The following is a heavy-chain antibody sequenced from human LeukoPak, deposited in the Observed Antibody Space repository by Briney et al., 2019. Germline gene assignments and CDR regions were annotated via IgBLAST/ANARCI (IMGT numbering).Heavy chain of an antibody. CDR3: AKHPLTSSNYYMDV. J-gene: IGHJ6*03. V-gene: IGHV3-23*01. D-gene: IGHD3-9*01. CDR1: GFTFSYYA. Sequence: PGGSLRLSCAASGFTFSYYAMSWVRQAPGKGLEWISSITGAGDSTYYADSVKGRFTGRFTISRDNSKNTLYLQMSSLRAEDTAVYFCAKHPLTSSNYYMDVWGKGTAVTVSS. CDR2: ITGAGDST.